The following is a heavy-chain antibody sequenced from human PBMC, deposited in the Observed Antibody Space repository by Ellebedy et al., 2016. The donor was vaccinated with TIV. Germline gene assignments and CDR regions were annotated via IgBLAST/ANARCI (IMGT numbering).Heavy chain of an antibody. CDR2: LYHSGNT. J-gene: IGHJ5*02. Sequence: MPSETLSLTCTVSGYSISSGYFWVWVRQPPGQGREWIGSLYHSGNTYYNPSLKSRVTISVDTSKNQFSLKLSSVTAADTAVYYCARDGTSTRFDPWGQGTLVTVSS. CDR3: ARDGTSTRFDP. D-gene: IGHD2/OR15-2a*01. CDR1: GYSISSGYF. V-gene: IGHV4-38-2*02.